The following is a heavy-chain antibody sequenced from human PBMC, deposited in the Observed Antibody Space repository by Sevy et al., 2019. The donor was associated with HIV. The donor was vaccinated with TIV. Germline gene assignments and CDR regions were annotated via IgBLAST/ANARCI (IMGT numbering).Heavy chain of an antibody. D-gene: IGHD2-15*01. J-gene: IGHJ4*02. CDR2: IKEDGSEK. CDR1: GFSFSSFW. CDR3: AREGQWSHPGDY. V-gene: IGHV3-7*01. Sequence: GSLRLSCAASGFSFSSFWMSWVRQSPGKGLEWVANIKEDGSEKYYVDSVKGRFTISRDNAKNSLYLQMNGLRAEDTAVYYCAREGQWSHPGDYWGQGTLVTVSS.